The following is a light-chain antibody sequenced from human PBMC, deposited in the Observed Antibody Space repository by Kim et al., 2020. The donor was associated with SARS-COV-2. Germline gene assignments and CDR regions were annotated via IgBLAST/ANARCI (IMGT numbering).Light chain of an antibody. CDR1: SSNIGAGYD. CDR3: QSYDSSLSALVV. V-gene: IGLV1-40*01. Sequence: RVTISCTGSSSNIGAGYDVHWYQQLPGTAPKLLIYGNSNRPSGVPDRFSGSKSGTSASLAITGLQAEDEADYYCQSYDSSLSALVVFGGGTQLTVL. CDR2: GNS. J-gene: IGLJ2*01.